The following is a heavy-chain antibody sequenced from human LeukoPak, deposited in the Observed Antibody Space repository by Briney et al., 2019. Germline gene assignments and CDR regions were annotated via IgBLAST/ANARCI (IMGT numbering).Heavy chain of an antibody. CDR3: ARDGPSSSWYAMRFQH. CDR1: GSTFSSYW. CDR2: IKQDGSEK. D-gene: IGHD6-13*01. Sequence: PGGSLRLSCAASGSTFSSYWMSWVRQAPGKGLEWVANIKQDGSEKYYVDSVKGRFTISRDNAKNSLYLQMNSLRAEDTAVYYCARDGPSSSWYAMRFQHWGQGTLVTVSS. J-gene: IGHJ1*01. V-gene: IGHV3-7*01.